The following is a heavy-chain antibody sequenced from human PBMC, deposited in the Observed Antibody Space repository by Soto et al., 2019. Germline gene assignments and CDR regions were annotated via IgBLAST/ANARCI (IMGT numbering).Heavy chain of an antibody. Sequence: ASVKVSCKASGGTFSSYAISWVRQAPGQGLEWMGGIIPIFGTANYAQKFQGRVTITADESTSTAYMELSSLRSEDTAVYYCARGSGWYGEDYYGMDVRGQGTTVTVSS. D-gene: IGHD6-19*01. CDR2: IIPIFGTA. CDR1: GGTFSSYA. V-gene: IGHV1-69*13. CDR3: ARGSGWYGEDYYGMDV. J-gene: IGHJ6*02.